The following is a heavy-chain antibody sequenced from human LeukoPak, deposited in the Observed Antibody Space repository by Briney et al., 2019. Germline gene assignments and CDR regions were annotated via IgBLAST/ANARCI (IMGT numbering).Heavy chain of an antibody. D-gene: IGHD2-2*01. J-gene: IGHJ4*02. CDR1: GFTFSTYG. CDR3: ARDPTRRYCSSTSCSFYFDY. Sequence: GGSLRLSCTASGFTFSTYGMHWVRQAPGKGLEWVSSISSSSSYIYYADSVKGRFTISRDNAKNSLYLQMNSLRAEDTAVYYCARDPTRRYCSSTSCSFYFDYWGQGTLVTVSS. V-gene: IGHV3-21*01. CDR2: ISSSSSYI.